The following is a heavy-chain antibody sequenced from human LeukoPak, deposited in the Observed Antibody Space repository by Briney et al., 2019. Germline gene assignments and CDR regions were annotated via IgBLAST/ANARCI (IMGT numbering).Heavy chain of an antibody. CDR3: AQLSTVVTPGTEYYYGMDV. Sequence: PGGSLRLSCAASGLTFSNYAMSWVRQAPGKGLERVSSVSGSADSTYYADSVRGRFTISRDNSKNTLYLQMNSLRDEDTALYRCAQLSTVVTPGTEYYYGMDVWGQGTTVTVSS. CDR2: VSGSADST. D-gene: IGHD4-23*01. V-gene: IGHV3-23*01. CDR1: GLTFSNYA. J-gene: IGHJ6*02.